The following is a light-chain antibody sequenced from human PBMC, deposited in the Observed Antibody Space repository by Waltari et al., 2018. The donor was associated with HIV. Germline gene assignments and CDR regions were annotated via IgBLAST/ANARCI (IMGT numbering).Light chain of an antibody. Sequence: EILMTQSPPSLPVTPGKPASIPCRYSQSLLHSNGNHYLDWYLKKPGQSPQLLIYLGSNRASGVPDRFSGGGSGTDFTLKISRVEAEDLGGVYYCMQALQTPYTFGQGTKLELK. CDR3: MQALQTPYT. J-gene: IGKJ2*01. CDR1: QSLLHSNGNHY. CDR2: LGS. V-gene: IGKV2-28*01.